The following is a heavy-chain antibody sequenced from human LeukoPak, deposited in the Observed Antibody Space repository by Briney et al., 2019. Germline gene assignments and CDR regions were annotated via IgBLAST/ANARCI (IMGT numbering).Heavy chain of an antibody. D-gene: IGHD2-8*01. J-gene: IGHJ1*01. V-gene: IGHV3-30-3*01. CDR1: GFTFSSYA. Sequence: GRSLRLSCAASGFTFSSYAMHWVRQAPGKGLEWVAVISYDGSNKYYADSVKGRSTISRDNSKNTLYLQMNSLRAEDTAVYYCARGGYCTNGVCSRTRAEYFQHWGQGTLVTVSS. CDR3: ARGGYCTNGVCSRTRAEYFQH. CDR2: ISYDGSNK.